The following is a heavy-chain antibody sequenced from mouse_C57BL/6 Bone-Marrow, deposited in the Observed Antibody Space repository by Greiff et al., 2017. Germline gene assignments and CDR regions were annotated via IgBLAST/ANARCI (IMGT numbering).Heavy chain of an antibody. CDR2: IYPGSGST. Sequence: QVQLQQPGAELVKPGASVKMSCKASGYTFTSYWITWVKQRPGQGLEWIGDIYPGSGSTNYNVKFKSKATLTVDTSSSTAYMQLSSLTSEDSAVYYCAKATTVVARYWYFDVWGTGTTVTVSS. D-gene: IGHD1-1*01. CDR1: GYTFTSYW. CDR3: AKATTVVARYWYFDV. J-gene: IGHJ1*03. V-gene: IGHV1-55*01.